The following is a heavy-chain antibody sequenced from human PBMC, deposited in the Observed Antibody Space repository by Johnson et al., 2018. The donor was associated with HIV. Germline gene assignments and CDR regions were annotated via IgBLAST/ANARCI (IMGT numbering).Heavy chain of an antibody. D-gene: IGHD3-10*01. J-gene: IGHJ3*02. CDR2: ISWNSGSI. CDR1: GFKFDDYA. CDR3: AKDILPFYFGSGSFRDACDI. V-gene: IGHV3-9*01. Sequence: VQLVESGGGLVQPGGSLRLSCVASGFKFDDYAMHWVRQVPGKGLEWVSGISWNSGSIGYAGSVMGRFTISRDNAKNALYVQMNSLRPEDTALYYCAKDILPFYFGSGSFRDACDIWGQGTMVTVSS.